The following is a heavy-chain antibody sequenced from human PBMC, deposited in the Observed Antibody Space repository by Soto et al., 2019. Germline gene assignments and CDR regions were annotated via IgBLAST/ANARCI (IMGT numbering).Heavy chain of an antibody. Sequence: SETLSLTCTVSGGFIWGWIRQSPDKGLEWIGYIYNSGRYNYNPSLESRLTISIDTSKNQFSLRLASVTAADTAVYYCARTLPNRQLFDSSSQGTLVTVSS. J-gene: IGHJ4*02. CDR1: GGFI. V-gene: IGHV4-59*01. CDR2: IYNSGRY. D-gene: IGHD1-1*01. CDR3: ARTLPNRQLFDS.